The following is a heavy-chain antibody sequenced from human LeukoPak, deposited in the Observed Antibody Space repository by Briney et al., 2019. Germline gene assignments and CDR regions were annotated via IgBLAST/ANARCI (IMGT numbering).Heavy chain of an antibody. V-gene: IGHV4-34*01. CDR3: ARGLGTYYGSGSYYNVVRFPGTIDY. J-gene: IGHJ4*02. CDR1: GGSFSGYY. D-gene: IGHD3-10*01. CDR2: INHSGST. Sequence: SETPSLTCAVYGGSFSGYYWSWIRQPPGKGLEWIGEINHSGSTNYNPSLKSRVTISVDTSKNQFSLKLSSVTAADTAVYYCARGLGTYYGSGSYYNVVRFPGTIDYWGQGTLVTVSS.